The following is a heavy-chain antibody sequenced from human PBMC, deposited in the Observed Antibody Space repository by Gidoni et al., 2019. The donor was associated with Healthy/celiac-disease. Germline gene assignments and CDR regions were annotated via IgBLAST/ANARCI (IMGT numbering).Heavy chain of an antibody. D-gene: IGHD3-3*01. V-gene: IGHV4-34*01. CDR1: GGSFCAFY. CDR2: INHRGST. J-gene: IGHJ4*02. CDR3: ARGRNYDFWSGSYYYFDY. Sequence: QVQLQQWGAGLLKPSETLSLTCAVYGGSFCAFYWSWIRQPPGNGLEWSGEINHRGSTNYNPSLKSRVTISVDTSKNQFSVKLSSVTGADTAVYYCARGRNYDFWSGSYYYFDYWGQGTLVTVSS.